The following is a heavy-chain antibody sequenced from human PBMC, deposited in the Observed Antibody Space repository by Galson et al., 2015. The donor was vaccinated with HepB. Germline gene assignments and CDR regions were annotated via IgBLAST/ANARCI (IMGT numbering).Heavy chain of an antibody. V-gene: IGHV4-59*01. J-gene: IGHJ3*02. D-gene: IGHD6-19*01. CDR1: GGSISTYY. Sequence: LSLTCTVSGGSISTYYWSWIRQPPGKGLEWIGYIYYSGDTNYNPSLKSRVTISVDTSKNQFSLKLSSVTAADTAVYYCARGGGYSSGWLIWGQGTMVTVSS. CDR3: ARGGGYSSGWLI. CDR2: IYYSGDT.